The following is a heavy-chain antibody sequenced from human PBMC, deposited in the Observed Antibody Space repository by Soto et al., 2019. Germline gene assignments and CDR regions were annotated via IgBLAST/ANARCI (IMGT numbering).Heavy chain of an antibody. CDR2: ISGSGGGT. CDR1: GFTFSTFA. CDR3: AKATAAAFTTQIVLGHYFYGMDV. J-gene: IGHJ6*02. Sequence: HPGGSLRLSCAASGFTFSTFAMNWVRQAPGKGLEWVSTISGSGGGTYSGDSVKGRYTISRDNSKNTLYLQMNSLRAEDTAVYYCAKATAAAFTTQIVLGHYFYGMDVWGQGTTVTVSS. V-gene: IGHV3-23*01. D-gene: IGHD2-21*01.